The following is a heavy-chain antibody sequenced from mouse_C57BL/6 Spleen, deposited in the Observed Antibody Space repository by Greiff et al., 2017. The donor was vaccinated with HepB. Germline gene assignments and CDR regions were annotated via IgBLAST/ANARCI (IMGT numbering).Heavy chain of an antibody. CDR3: ARHITTVVSPLDY. CDR2: INPNNGGT. V-gene: IGHV1-22*01. CDR1: GYTFTDYN. Sequence: DVKLQESGPELVKPGASVKMSCKASGYTFTDYNMHWVKQSHGKSLEWIGYINPNNGGTSYNQKFKGKATLTVNKSSSTAYMELRSLTSEDSAVYYCARHITTVVSPLDYWGQGTSVTVSS. D-gene: IGHD1-1*01. J-gene: IGHJ4*01.